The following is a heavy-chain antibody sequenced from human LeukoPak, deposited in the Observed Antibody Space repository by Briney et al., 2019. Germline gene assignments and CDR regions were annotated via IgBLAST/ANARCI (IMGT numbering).Heavy chain of an antibody. CDR1: VYTFTSYD. V-gene: IGHV1-8*01. D-gene: IGHD3-16*01. J-gene: IGHJ4*02. CDR3: ARGRWGGRYFDY. Sequence: ASVKVSCKASVYTFTSYDINWVRQATGQGLEWLGWMNPNSGNTGYAQKFQGRVTMTRNTSKSTAYMELSSLRSEDTAVYYCARGRWGGRYFDYWGQGTLVTVSS. CDR2: MNPNSGNT.